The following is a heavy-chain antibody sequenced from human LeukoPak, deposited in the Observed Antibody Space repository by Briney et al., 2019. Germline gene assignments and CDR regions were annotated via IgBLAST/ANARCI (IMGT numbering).Heavy chain of an antibody. J-gene: IGHJ6*03. D-gene: IGHD2-2*03. CDR3: AKRGPGYWGLGREYYYYYMDI. V-gene: IGHV3-30*02. Sequence: GGSLRLSCAASGFSFSDYGIHWVRQAPGKGLEWVAFIQYDGNIKYYADSVKGRFTISRDNSKNTVYLQMNSLRAEDTAVYYCAKRGPGYWGLGREYYYYYMDIWGKGTTVTVSS. CDR2: IQYDGNIK. CDR1: GFSFSDYG.